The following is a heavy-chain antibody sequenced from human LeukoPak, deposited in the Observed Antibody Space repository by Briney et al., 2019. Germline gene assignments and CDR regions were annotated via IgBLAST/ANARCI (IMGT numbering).Heavy chain of an antibody. J-gene: IGHJ4*02. D-gene: IGHD3-9*01. CDR3: ARELDEGFDY. Sequence: GGSLRLSCAASGFTFSSYSMNWVRQAPGKGLEWVSSIGGSSRSMYYADSVKGRFTISRDNAKNSLFLQMNSLGAEDTAVYYCARELDEGFDYWGQGTLVTVSS. CDR1: GFTFSSYS. CDR2: IGGSSRSM. V-gene: IGHV3-21*01.